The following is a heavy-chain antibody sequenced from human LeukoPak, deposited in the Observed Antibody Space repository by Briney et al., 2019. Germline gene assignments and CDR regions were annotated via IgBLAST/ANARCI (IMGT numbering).Heavy chain of an antibody. CDR3: ARSAPGNFDY. V-gene: IGHV4-31*03. Sequence: PSQTLSLTCTVSGGSISSGGYCWSWLRQNPGGGLEWIGNIFFSGITYYNPSLRSRVALSIDTSQNQFSLELSSMTAADTAVYYCARSAPGNFDYWGQGTLVTVSS. CDR2: IFFSGIT. J-gene: IGHJ4*02. CDR1: GGSISSGGYC.